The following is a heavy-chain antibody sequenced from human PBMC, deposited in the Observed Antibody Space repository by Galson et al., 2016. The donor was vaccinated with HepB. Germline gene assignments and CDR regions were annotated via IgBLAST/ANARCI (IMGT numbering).Heavy chain of an antibody. V-gene: IGHV3-48*02. CDR1: GFSFSYHV. CDR2: ISDSGI. J-gene: IGHJ4*02. Sequence: SLRLSCAASGFSFSYHVMNWVRQAPGKGLEWVSYISDSGIYYADSVGGRFTISRDNAKETLYLQMDSLRDEDTALYFCARGGLRYWLDLWGQGTQVPVPS. CDR3: ARGGLRYWLDL. D-gene: IGHD3-9*01.